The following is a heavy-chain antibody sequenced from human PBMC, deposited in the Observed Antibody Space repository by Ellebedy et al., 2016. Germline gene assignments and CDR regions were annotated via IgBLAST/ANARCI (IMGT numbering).Heavy chain of an antibody. CDR1: GFTFDDYA. J-gene: IGHJ4*02. D-gene: IGHD2/OR15-2a*01. CDR3: ARDFLGN. V-gene: IGHV3-9*01. CDR2: ISWNSGSI. Sequence: GGSLRLXXAASGFTFDDYAMHWVRQAPGKGLEWVSGISWNSGSIGYADSVKGRFTISRDNAKNSLYLQMNSLRAEDTAVYYCARDFLGNWGQGTLVTVSS.